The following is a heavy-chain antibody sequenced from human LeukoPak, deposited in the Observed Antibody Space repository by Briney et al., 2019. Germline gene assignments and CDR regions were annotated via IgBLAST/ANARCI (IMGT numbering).Heavy chain of an antibody. Sequence: WASVKVSCKASGYTFTGYYIHWVRQAPGQGLEWMGWISPNSGGTNYAQKFQGRVTMTRDTSISTAYMELSSLRSDDTAVYYCARIRGDSSGYYVPDWMDYWGQGTLVTVSS. CDR3: ARIRGDSSGYYVPDWMDY. D-gene: IGHD3-22*01. J-gene: IGHJ4*02. V-gene: IGHV1-2*02. CDR1: GYTFTGYY. CDR2: ISPNSGGT.